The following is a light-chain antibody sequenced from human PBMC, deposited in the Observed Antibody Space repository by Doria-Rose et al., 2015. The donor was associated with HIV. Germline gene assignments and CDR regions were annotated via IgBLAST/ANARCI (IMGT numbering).Light chain of an antibody. CDR1: QSFSSTY. Sequence: TQSPGTLSLSPGERATLSCRASQSFSSTYLAWYQQKPDQSPSLLIYDGSTRATGIPDRFSASGSGTDFTLTVNRLEPEDFALYYCHQYGTSWTFGQGTKVGI. V-gene: IGKV3-20*01. CDR2: DGS. J-gene: IGKJ1*01. CDR3: HQYGTSWT.